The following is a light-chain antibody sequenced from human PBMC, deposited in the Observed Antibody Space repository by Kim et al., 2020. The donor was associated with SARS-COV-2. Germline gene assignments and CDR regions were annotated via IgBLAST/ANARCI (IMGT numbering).Light chain of an antibody. CDR1: KLGDKY. V-gene: IGLV3-1*01. Sequence: GSPGQTARITCSGDKLGDKYACWYQQKPGQSPVLVIYQDTKRPSGIPERFSGSNSGNTATLTISGTQAMDEADYYCQAWDSSTNVFGTGTKVTVL. CDR3: QAWDSSTNV. CDR2: QDT. J-gene: IGLJ1*01.